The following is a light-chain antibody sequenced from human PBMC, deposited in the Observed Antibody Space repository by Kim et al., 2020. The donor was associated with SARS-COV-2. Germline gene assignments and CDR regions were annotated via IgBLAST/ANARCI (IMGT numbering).Light chain of an antibody. CDR3: QQSYDTPTT. Sequence: ASVGDRVSITCRDSENISTYLNWYQHKPGKAPTLLIYAASNLQRGVPSRFSASGSGTDFTLTITSLQHEDVATYYCQQSYDTPTTFGQGTKVDIK. CDR2: AAS. CDR1: ENISTY. V-gene: IGKV1-39*01. J-gene: IGKJ1*01.